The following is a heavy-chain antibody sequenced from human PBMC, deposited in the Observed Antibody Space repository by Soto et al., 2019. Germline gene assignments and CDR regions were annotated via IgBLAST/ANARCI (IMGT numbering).Heavy chain of an antibody. CDR2: IKQDGSEK. CDR3: AKGFIRDCGGDCTVDT. J-gene: IGHJ5*02. D-gene: IGHD2-21*02. Sequence: GGSLRLSCAASGFTFSSYWMSWVRQAPGKGLEWVANIKQDGSEKYYVDSVKGRFTISRDNAKNSLYLQMNSLRAEDTAVYYCAKGFIRDCGGDCTVDTWGQGTLVTVSS. CDR1: GFTFSSYW. V-gene: IGHV3-7*03.